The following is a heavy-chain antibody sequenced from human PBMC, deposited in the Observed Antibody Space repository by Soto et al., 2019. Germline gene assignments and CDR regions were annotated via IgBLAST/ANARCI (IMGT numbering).Heavy chain of an antibody. V-gene: IGHV1-18*01. CDR1: GYTFTAYG. D-gene: IGHD6-13*01. CDR2: VNVFSGIA. CDR3: ARDAAAGLNDY. Sequence: GASVKVSCKASGYTFTAYGVNWVRQAPGQGLEWMGWVNVFSGIAKYAQKFQDRITVTTDTSTSTAYMDLRSLRSDDTAVYYCARDAAAGLNDYWGQGTLVTVSS. J-gene: IGHJ4*02.